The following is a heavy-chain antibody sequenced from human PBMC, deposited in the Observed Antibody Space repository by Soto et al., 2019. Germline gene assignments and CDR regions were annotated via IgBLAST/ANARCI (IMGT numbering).Heavy chain of an antibody. V-gene: IGHV4-59*01. CDR1: GGSLSRYY. D-gene: IGHD1-26*01. J-gene: IGHJ4*02. Sequence: SETLSLTCAVSGGSLSRYYWSWIRQPPGQGLEWIGHIYYSGSTSYNPSLNSRVTISVVTSKNQFSLKLSSVTAADTAVYYCARFGVGSTKNPTFDSWGQGALVTVSS. CDR3: ARFGVGSTKNPTFDS. CDR2: IYYSGST.